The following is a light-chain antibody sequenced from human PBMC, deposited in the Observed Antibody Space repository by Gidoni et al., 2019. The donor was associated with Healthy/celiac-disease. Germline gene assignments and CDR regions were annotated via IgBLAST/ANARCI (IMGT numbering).Light chain of an antibody. CDR2: GAS. Sequence: EIVLTPSPGTLSLSPGERATFSCRTSQSVSSSYLAWYQQKPGQAPRLLIYGASSRATGIPGRFSGSGTGTDFSLTVSRLEPEDFGVYYCQQYGSSPPTFGQGTKLEIK. V-gene: IGKV3-20*01. J-gene: IGKJ2*01. CDR1: QSVSSSY. CDR3: QQYGSSPPT.